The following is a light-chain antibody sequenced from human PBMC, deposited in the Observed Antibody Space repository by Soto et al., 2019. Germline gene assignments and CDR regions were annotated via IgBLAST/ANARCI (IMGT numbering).Light chain of an antibody. CDR2: AAS. V-gene: IGKV1-39*01. Sequence: DIQMTQSPSSLSASVGDRVTTTCRASQSISSYLNWYQQKPGKAPKLLIYAASSLQSGVPSRFSGSGSGTDFTLTISSLQPEDFATYYCQQSYSTLGTFGGGTKVDIK. CDR1: QSISSY. CDR3: QQSYSTLGT. J-gene: IGKJ4*01.